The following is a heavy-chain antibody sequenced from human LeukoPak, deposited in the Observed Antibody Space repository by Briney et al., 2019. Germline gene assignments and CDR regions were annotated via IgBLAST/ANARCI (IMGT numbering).Heavy chain of an antibody. CDR2: INPNSGGT. Sequence: EASVKVSCKASGYTFTGYYMHWVRQAPGQGLEWMGWINPNSGGTNYAQKFQGRVTMTRDTSISTAYMELSRLRSDDTAVYYCARMQLVGGAFDIWGQGTMVTVSS. CDR3: ARMQLVGGAFDI. CDR1: GYTFTGYY. D-gene: IGHD6-13*01. V-gene: IGHV1-2*02. J-gene: IGHJ3*02.